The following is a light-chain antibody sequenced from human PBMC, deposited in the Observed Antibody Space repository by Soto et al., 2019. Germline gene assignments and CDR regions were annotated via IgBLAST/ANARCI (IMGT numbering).Light chain of an antibody. CDR1: SGHSSYA. Sequence: QAVVTQSPSASASLGASVKLTCTLSSGHSSYAIAWHQQQPEKGPRYLMKLNSDGSHSKGDGIPDRFSGSSSGAERYLTISSLQSEDEADYYCQTWGTGNVVFGGGTKVTVL. J-gene: IGLJ2*01. V-gene: IGLV4-69*01. CDR2: LNSDGSH. CDR3: QTWGTGNVV.